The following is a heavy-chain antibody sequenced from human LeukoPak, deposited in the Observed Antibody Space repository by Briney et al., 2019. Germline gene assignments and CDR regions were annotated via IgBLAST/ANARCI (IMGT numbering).Heavy chain of an antibody. J-gene: IGHJ4*02. CDR2: IIPILGIA. CDR3: ARVGCSGGSCYQTDY. V-gene: IGHV1-69*04. CDR1: GGTFSSYA. D-gene: IGHD2-15*01. Sequence: SVKVSCKASGGTFSSYAISWVRQAPGQGLEWMGRIIPILGIANYAQKFQGRVTITADKSTSTAYMELSSLRSEDTAVYYCARVGCSGGSCYQTDYWGQGTLVTVSS.